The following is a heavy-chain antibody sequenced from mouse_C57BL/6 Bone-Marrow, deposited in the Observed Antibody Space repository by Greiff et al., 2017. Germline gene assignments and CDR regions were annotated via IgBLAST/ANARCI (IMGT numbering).Heavy chain of an antibody. V-gene: IGHV14-4*01. Sequence: EVQLQQSGAELVRPGASVKLSCTASGFNIKDDYMHWVKQRPEQGLEWIGWIDPENGDTEYASKFQGKATITADTSSNTAYLQLSSLTSEDTAVYYCTNYSNLSHYWGQGTSLTVSS. CDR2: IDPENGDT. CDR1: GFNIKDDY. CDR3: TNYSNLSHY. J-gene: IGHJ4*01. D-gene: IGHD2-5*01.